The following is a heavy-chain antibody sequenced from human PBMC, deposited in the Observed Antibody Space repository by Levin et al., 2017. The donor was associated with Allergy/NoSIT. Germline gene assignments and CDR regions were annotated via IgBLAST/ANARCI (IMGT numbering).Heavy chain of an antibody. CDR3: ARQPYGDFNFDY. D-gene: IGHD4-17*01. CDR1: GGSIRSSSYY. Sequence: SQTLSLPCTVSGGSIRSSSYYWGWIRQPPGKGLEWIGSIYYSGSTYYNPSLKSRVTISVDTSKNQFSLKLSSVTAADTAVYYCARQPYGDFNFDYWGQGTQVTVSS. V-gene: IGHV4-39*01. CDR2: IYYSGST. J-gene: IGHJ4*02.